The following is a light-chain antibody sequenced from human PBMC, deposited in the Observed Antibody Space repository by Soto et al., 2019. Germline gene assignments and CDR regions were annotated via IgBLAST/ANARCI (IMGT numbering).Light chain of an antibody. V-gene: IGKV4-1*01. Sequence: DIVLTQSPDSLAVSLGARATINCKSSQSVLYSPNNKNYLAWYQQKPGQPPKLVIKWASTRESGVPDRISGSGSGTDFTLTISSLQAEDVAVYYCQQYHTTPWTFGQGTKVEMK. CDR1: QSVLYSPNNKNY. CDR3: QQYHTTPWT. J-gene: IGKJ1*01. CDR2: WAS.